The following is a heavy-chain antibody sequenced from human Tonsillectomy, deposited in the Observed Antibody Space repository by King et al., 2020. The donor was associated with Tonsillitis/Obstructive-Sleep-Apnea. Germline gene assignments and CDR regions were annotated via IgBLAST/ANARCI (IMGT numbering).Heavy chain of an antibody. J-gene: IGHJ4*02. V-gene: IGHV1-69*01. CDR1: GGTFSSYA. CDR3: ARDPSEYSSSYLLYY. Sequence: LVQSGAEVKKPGSSVKVSCKASGGTFSSYAINWVRQAPGQGLEWMGGIIPIFGTANYAQKFQGRVTITADESTSTAYMELSSLRSEDTAVYYCARDPSEYSSSYLLYYWGQGTLVTVSS. CDR2: IIPIFGTA. D-gene: IGHD6-6*01.